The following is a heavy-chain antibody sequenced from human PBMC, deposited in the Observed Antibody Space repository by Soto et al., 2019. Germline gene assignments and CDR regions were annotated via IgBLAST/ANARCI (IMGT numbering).Heavy chain of an antibody. J-gene: IGHJ5*02. D-gene: IGHD1-1*01. CDR3: ARDLQAGDDNVNWFAP. CDR2: IAYDGSNK. CDR1: GFSISRSA. V-gene: IGHV3-30-3*01. Sequence: QVQLVESGGGVVQPGRSLRLSCAASGFSISRSAMHWVRQAPGKGLEWVAVIAYDGSNKWYADSAKGRFTISRDNSKNTLYLDLSRLRAEDTAIYFCARDLQAGDDNVNWFAPWCQGTLVTVSS.